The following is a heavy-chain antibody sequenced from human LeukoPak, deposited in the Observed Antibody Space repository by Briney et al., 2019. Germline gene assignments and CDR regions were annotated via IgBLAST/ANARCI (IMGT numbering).Heavy chain of an antibody. Sequence: ASVKVSCKAPGYTFTRYGISWVRQAPGQGLEWMAWISANSGNTKYAQMVQGRVTMTTDTSTSTAYMELGSLRSDDTAVYYCASTERPIAAAPYYFDYWGQGTLVTVSS. CDR3: ASTERPIAAAPYYFDY. V-gene: IGHV1-18*04. J-gene: IGHJ4*02. CDR1: GYTFTRYG. D-gene: IGHD6-13*01. CDR2: ISANSGNT.